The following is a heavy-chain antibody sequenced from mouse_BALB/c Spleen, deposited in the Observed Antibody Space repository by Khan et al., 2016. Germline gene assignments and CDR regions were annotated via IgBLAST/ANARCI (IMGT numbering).Heavy chain of an antibody. V-gene: IGHV3-2*02. Sequence: EVQLQESGPGLVKPSQSLSLTCTVSGYSITSDYAWNWILQFPGNKLEWMGYISYSGTTTYNPSLKSRISITRVTSKNQFFLQLNSVTTEETDTYYCARGLDTMDYWGQGTAVSVSS. CDR2: ISYSGTT. CDR1: GYSITSDYA. CDR3: ARGLDTMDY. D-gene: IGHD2-2*01. J-gene: IGHJ4*01.